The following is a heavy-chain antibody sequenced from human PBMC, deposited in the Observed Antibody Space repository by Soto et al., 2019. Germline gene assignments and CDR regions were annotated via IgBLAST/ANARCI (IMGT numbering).Heavy chain of an antibody. Sequence: SETLSLTCGVSGGSLSGATYSWNWIRQPPGKGLEWIGYIFPSGTTYYNPSLKSRVTISIDVSKNQFSLSLRSLTAADTAVYYCARSREFDYWSQGTLVTVSS. CDR2: IFPSGTT. CDR3: ARSREFDY. J-gene: IGHJ4*02. CDR1: GGSLSGATYS. V-gene: IGHV4-30-2*01.